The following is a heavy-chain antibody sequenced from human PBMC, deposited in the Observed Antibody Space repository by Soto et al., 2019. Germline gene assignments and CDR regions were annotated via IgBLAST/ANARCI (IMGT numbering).Heavy chain of an antibody. Sequence: SETLSLTCAVSGVSISSGNWWTCVLQTPQRGLEYIGEIFHDGTANYYPSFERRVAISVDTSKNQFSLKLTSVTAADTAIYFCARLVYDTRLNYMYFDFWGQGALVTVSS. CDR2: IFHDGTA. CDR3: ARLVYDTRLNYMYFDF. D-gene: IGHD2-8*01. V-gene: IGHV4-4*02. CDR1: GVSISSGNW. J-gene: IGHJ4*02.